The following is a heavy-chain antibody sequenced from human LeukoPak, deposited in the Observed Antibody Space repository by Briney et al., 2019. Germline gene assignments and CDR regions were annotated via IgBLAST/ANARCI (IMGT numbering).Heavy chain of an antibody. D-gene: IGHD5-18*01. J-gene: IGHJ6*02. Sequence: GGSLRLSCAASGFTFSSYAMYWVRQAPGKGLEWVSAISGGGGSTYYADSVKGRFTISRDNSKNTLYLQMNSLRAEDTAVYYCAKGIQQWPGDYYYYGMDVWGQGTTVTVSS. CDR1: GFTFSSYA. CDR3: AKGIQQWPGDYYYYGMDV. CDR2: ISGGGGST. V-gene: IGHV3-23*01.